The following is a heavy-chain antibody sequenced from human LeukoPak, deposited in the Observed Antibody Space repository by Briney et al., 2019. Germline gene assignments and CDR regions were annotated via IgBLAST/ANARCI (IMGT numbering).Heavy chain of an antibody. J-gene: IGHJ4*02. V-gene: IGHV3-64D*09. Sequence: GGSLRLSCSASGFTFSNYAMYWVRQAPGKGLEYVSGISSNGGSTYYADSVKGRFTISRDNSKNTLYLQMSSLRAKDTAVYYCVKVTSVSGGDCWGQGTLLTVSS. CDR2: ISSNGGST. D-gene: IGHD6-19*01. CDR1: GFTFSNYA. CDR3: VKVTSVSGGDC.